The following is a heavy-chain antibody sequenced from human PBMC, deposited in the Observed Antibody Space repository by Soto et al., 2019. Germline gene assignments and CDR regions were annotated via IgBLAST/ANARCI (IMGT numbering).Heavy chain of an antibody. CDR1: GGFINSYY. V-gene: IGHV4-59*01. CDR3: ARGIRFDYYDSSGSQSVWFDP. CDR2: IYYRGTT. J-gene: IGHJ5*02. D-gene: IGHD3-22*01. Sequence: SETLSLTCTVSGGFINSYYWSWIRQSPGKGLEWIGYIYYRGTTRYNPSLKSRVTLSVDTSENQFSLKLRSVTAADTAVYYCARGIRFDYYDSSGSQSVWFDPWGQGTLVTVS.